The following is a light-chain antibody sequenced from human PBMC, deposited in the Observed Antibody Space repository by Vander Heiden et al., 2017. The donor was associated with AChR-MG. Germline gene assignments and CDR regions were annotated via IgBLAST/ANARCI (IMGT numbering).Light chain of an antibody. Sequence: DIVMTQSPLPLPVIPGEPASISCRSSQSLLHSNGYNYLDWYLQKPGQSPQLLIYLGSYRASGVPDRFSGSGSGTDFTLKISRVEAEDIGVYFCMQALQTPRTFGQGTKVEIK. V-gene: IGKV2-28*01. CDR1: QSLLHSNGYNY. CDR3: MQALQTPRT. J-gene: IGKJ1*01. CDR2: LGS.